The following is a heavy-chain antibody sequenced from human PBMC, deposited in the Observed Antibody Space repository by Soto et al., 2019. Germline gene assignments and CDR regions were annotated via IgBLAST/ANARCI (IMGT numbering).Heavy chain of an antibody. D-gene: IGHD3-22*01. CDR3: AREQYYYDSSGRIDWFDP. CDR1: GYTFTSYY. V-gene: IGHV1-46*01. CDR2: SNPSGGST. J-gene: IGHJ5*02. Sequence: QVQLVQSGAEVKKPGASVKVSCKASGYTFTSYYMHWVRQAPGQGLEWMGISNPSGGSTSYAQKFQGRVTMTRDTSTSTVYMELSSLRSEDTAVYYCAREQYYYDSSGRIDWFDPWGQGTLVTVSS.